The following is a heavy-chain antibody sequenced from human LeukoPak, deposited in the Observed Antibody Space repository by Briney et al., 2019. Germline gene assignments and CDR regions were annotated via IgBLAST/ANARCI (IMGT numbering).Heavy chain of an antibody. Sequence: SETLSLTCTVSGYSISSGYYWGWIRQPPGKGLEWIGSIYHSGSTYYNPSLKSRVTISVDTSKNQFSLKLSSVAAADTAVYYCARDYYDSSGYYYEEMKPYYFDYWGQGTLVTVSS. CDR1: GYSISSGYY. CDR2: IYHSGST. CDR3: ARDYYDSSGYYYEEMKPYYFDY. J-gene: IGHJ4*02. D-gene: IGHD3-22*01. V-gene: IGHV4-38-2*02.